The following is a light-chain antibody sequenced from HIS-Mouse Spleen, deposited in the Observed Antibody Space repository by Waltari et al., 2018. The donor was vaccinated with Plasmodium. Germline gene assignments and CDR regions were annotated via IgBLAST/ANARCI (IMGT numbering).Light chain of an antibody. V-gene: IGLV2-23*01. Sequence: QSALTQPASVSGSPGQSLTISCTGTSSDVGRYNLVSWYQPHPGKAPKLMIYEGSKRPSGVSNRFSGSKSGNTASLTISGLQAEDEADYYCCSYAGSSTNWVFGGGTKLTVL. J-gene: IGLJ3*02. CDR2: EGS. CDR1: SSDVGRYNL. CDR3: CSYAGSSTNWV.